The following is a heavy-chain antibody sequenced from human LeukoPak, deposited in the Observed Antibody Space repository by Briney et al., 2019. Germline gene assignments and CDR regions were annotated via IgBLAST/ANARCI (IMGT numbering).Heavy chain of an antibody. V-gene: IGHV3-53*01. CDR1: DFTVSSNS. CDR3: ATGSYGGA. Sequence: TGGSLRLSCAASDFTVSSNSMSWVRQAPGKGLEWVSVTYSSGSTHYADSVKGRFTISRDSSKNTLYLQMNSLRAEDTAVYYCATGSYGGAWGQGTLVTVSS. CDR2: TYSSGST. J-gene: IGHJ4*02. D-gene: IGHD1-26*01.